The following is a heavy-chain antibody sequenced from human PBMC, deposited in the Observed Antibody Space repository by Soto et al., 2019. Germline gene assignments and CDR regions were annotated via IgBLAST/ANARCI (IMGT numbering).Heavy chain of an antibody. J-gene: IGHJ6*02. V-gene: IGHV3-13*01. CDR3: ARDRLTNSGSLADYYYGMDV. CDR1: GFTFSSYN. Sequence: GGSLSLSCAASGFTFSSYNMHWVRQAPGKGLEWVSAIGTAGDTYYPGSVKGRFTISRENAKNSLYLQMNSLRAEDTAVYYCARDRLTNSGSLADYYYGMDVWGQGTTVTVSS. CDR2: IGTAGDT. D-gene: IGHD1-26*01.